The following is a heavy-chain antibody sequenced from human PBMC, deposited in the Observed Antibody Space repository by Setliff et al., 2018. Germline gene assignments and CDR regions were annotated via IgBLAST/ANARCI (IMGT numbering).Heavy chain of an antibody. J-gene: IGHJ4*02. V-gene: IGHV4-61*02. CDR2: LHTSGST. CDR3: ARDNTIVGATDY. D-gene: IGHD1-26*01. CDR1: GGSISSGSYY. Sequence: SETLSLTCAVSGGSISSGSYYWSWIRQPAGKGLEWVGRLHTSGSTNYNPSLGGRVTISVDTSKNQFSLRLSSVTAAGTALYFCARDNTIVGATDYWGQGTLVTVSS.